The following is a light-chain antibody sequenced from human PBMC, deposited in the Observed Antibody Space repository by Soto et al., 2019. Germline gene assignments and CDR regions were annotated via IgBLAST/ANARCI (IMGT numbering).Light chain of an antibody. Sequence: QSVLTQPPSVSGSPGQSVTISCTGSSSDVGSNNRVSWYQQPPGTAPKFIIYAVSNRPSGVPDRFSGSKSGNTTSLTISGRQAEDEADYYCSSYISSSSTVVFGGGTKLTVL. CDR2: AVS. CDR1: SSDVGSNNR. V-gene: IGLV2-18*02. CDR3: SSYISSSSTVV. J-gene: IGLJ2*01.